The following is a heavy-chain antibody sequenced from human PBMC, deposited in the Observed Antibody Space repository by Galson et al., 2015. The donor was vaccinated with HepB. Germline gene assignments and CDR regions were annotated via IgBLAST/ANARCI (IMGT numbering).Heavy chain of an antibody. CDR1: GFTFSTYA. V-gene: IGHV3-23*01. J-gene: IGHJ4*02. Sequence: SLRLSCAASGFTFSTYAMNWVRQAPGKGLEWVSTIRGDGDGTYYADSVKGRFTISRDNSKNTLYLQMNSLSADDTAVYYCATPYSTVWYEGNFFDYWGQGTLVTVSS. D-gene: IGHD6-19*01. CDR3: ATPYSTVWYEGNFFDY. CDR2: IRGDGDGT.